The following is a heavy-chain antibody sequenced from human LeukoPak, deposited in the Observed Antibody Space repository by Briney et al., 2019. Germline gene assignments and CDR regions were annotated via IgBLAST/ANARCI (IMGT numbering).Heavy chain of an antibody. Sequence: GGSLRLSCEASGFNFGSYWMSWVRQAPGKGLEWVSYISSSGSTIYYADSVKGRFTISRDNAKNSLYLQMNSLRAEDTAVYYCARGRDGYNPWGQGTLVTVSS. J-gene: IGHJ5*02. CDR3: ARGRDGYNP. V-gene: IGHV3-48*04. CDR1: GFNFGSYW. CDR2: ISSSGSTI. D-gene: IGHD5-24*01.